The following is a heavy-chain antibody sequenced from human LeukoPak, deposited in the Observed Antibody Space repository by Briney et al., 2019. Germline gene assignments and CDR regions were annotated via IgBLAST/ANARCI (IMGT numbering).Heavy chain of an antibody. V-gene: IGHV5-51*01. Sequence: GESLKISCKASGYSFTSYCIVWVGQMPGKGLEGMGIFIPGESDTRYNPSFQGQDTISADKSISTAYLQWSSLKATDTAMYYCARLHTVDGYCSSTSCADIDYGGQGTLVTVSS. CDR3: ARLHTVDGYCSSTSCADIDY. CDR2: FIPGESDT. D-gene: IGHD2-2*01. CDR1: GYSFTSYC. J-gene: IGHJ4*02.